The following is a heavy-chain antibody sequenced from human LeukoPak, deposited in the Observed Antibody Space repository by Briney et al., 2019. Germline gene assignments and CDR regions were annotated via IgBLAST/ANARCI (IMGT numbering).Heavy chain of an antibody. CDR1: GGSISSSSYY. Sequence: PSETLSLTCTVSGGSISSSSYYWGWIRQPPGKGLEWIGSIYYSGSTYYNPSLKSRVAISVDTSKTQFSLKLSSVTAADTAVYYCARHVKGYSSGWYPTSDSWETYFDYWGQGTLVTVSS. CDR2: IYYSGST. V-gene: IGHV4-39*01. D-gene: IGHD6-19*01. J-gene: IGHJ4*02. CDR3: ARHVKGYSSGWYPTSDSWETYFDY.